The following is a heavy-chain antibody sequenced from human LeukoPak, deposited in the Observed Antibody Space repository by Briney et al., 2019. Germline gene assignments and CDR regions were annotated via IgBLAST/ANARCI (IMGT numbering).Heavy chain of an antibody. Sequence: SETLSLTCTVSGYSISSGYYWGWIRQPPGKGLEWIGSIYHSGSTYYNPSLKSRVTISVDTSKNQFSLKLSSVTAADTAVYYCARDRGYERAVDIWGQGTVVTVSS. CDR3: ARDRGYERAVDI. V-gene: IGHV4-38-2*02. J-gene: IGHJ3*02. CDR1: GYSISSGYY. CDR2: IYHSGST. D-gene: IGHD2-2*01.